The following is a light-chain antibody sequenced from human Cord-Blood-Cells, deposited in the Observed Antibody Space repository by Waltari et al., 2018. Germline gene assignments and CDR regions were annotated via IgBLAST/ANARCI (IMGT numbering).Light chain of an antibody. CDR2: WAS. CDR1: QSVLYSSNNKNY. V-gene: IGKV4-1*01. Sequence: DIVMTQSPDSLAVSLGERATINCKSSQSVLYSSNNKNYLAWYQQKPGQPPKLLIYWASTRIRGVPDLLSGSVSETDFTLPHSSLQSKCVTVYFCQKYYSTPYTFGQGTKLEIK. J-gene: IGKJ2*01. CDR3: QKYYSTPYT.